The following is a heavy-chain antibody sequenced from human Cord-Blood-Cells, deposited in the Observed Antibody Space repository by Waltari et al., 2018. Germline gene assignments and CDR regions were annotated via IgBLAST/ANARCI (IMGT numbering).Heavy chain of an antibody. V-gene: IGHV1-24*01. CDR2: IDPEAGET. Sequence: QVQLVQSGAEVKKPGASVKVSCKVSGYTLTELSMHWVRQAPGKGLEWMGGIDPEAGETIYAKKFQGRVTMTEDTSTDTAYMGLSSLRSEDTAVYYCATVDYGDYVARYSGFDPWGQGTLVTVSS. CDR1: GYTLTELS. CDR3: ATVDYGDYVARYSGFDP. D-gene: IGHD4-17*01. J-gene: IGHJ5*02.